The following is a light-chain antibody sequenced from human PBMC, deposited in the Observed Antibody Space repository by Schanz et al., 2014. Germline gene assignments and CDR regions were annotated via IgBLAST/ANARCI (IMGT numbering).Light chain of an antibody. V-gene: IGLV2-14*02. CDR2: EGS. CDR3: QSYDSRLSAWV. J-gene: IGLJ3*02. CDR1: SSDVGSYNL. Sequence: QSALTQPASVSGSPGQSITISCTGTSSDVGSYNLVSWYQQHPGKAPKLMIYEGSKRPSGVPDRFSGSKSGNTAFLTVSGVQAEDEADYYCQSYDSRLSAWVFGGGTKLTVL.